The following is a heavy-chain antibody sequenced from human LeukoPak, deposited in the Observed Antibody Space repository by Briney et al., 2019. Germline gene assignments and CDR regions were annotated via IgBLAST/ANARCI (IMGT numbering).Heavy chain of an antibody. D-gene: IGHD4-11*01. Sequence: TSETLSLTCTVSGGSVSSGSYYWSWIRQPPGKGLEWIGYIQNSARTNYNPSLESRVTISVDSSKDQFSLRLSSVTAADTAVYYCATDYSNFYGMDVWGQGTTVTVSS. CDR3: ATDYSNFYGMDV. CDR2: IQNSART. J-gene: IGHJ6*02. V-gene: IGHV4-61*01. CDR1: GGSVSSGSYY.